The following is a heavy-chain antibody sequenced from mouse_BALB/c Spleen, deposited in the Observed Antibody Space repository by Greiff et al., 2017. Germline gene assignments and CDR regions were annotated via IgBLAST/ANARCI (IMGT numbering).Heavy chain of an antibody. Sequence: QVQLQQPGAELVKPGASVKLSCKASGYTFTSYWMHWVKQRPGQGLEWIGEIDPSDSYTNYNQKFKGKATLTVDKSSSTAYMQLSSLTSEDSAVYYGARPRYYGYSHYYAMDYWGQGTSVTVSS. CDR1: GYTFTSYW. J-gene: IGHJ4*01. CDR2: IDPSDSYT. D-gene: IGHD1-2*01. V-gene: IGHV1-69*02. CDR3: ARPRYYGYSHYYAMDY.